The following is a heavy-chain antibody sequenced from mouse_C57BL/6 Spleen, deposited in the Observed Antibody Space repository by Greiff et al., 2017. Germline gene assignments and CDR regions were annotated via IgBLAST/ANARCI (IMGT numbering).Heavy chain of an antibody. CDR1: GFTFSSYA. J-gene: IGHJ1*03. CDR3: TRENYGSSALWYFDV. Sequence: DVHLVESGEGLVKPGGSLKLSCAASGFTFSSYAMSWVRQTPEKRLEWVAYISSGGDYIYYADTVKGRFTISRDNARNTLYLQMSSLKSEDTAMYYCTRENYGSSALWYFDVWGTGTTVTVSS. D-gene: IGHD1-1*01. CDR2: ISSGGDYI. V-gene: IGHV5-9-1*02.